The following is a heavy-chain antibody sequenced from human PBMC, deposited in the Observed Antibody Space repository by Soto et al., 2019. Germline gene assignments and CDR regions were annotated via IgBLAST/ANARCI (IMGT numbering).Heavy chain of an antibody. D-gene: IGHD6-19*01. CDR2: QTGST. CDR1: GASVTSDSYH. CDR3: AIYKAGAGGNGF. J-gene: IGHJ4*02. V-gene: IGHV4-61*01. Sequence: QVHLQESGPGLIKPSETLSLTCSVSGASVTSDSYHWTWIRQPPGKGLEWIGQTGSTNYNPSLKSRNTISVDTAKNPFSLNFDSVTAADTAIYYCAIYKAGAGGNGFWGQGTLVIVSS.